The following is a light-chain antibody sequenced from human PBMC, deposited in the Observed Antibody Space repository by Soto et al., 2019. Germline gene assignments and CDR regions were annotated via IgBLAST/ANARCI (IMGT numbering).Light chain of an antibody. CDR1: QSIGSW. Sequence: DIPMTQSPSTLSAFVGDRVTITCRASQSIGSWLDWYQQKPGKAPRLLIYKASRLESGVPSRFSGSGSGTEFTLTISSLQPDCFASYYCQQYNNYYRFRQGTKLELK. V-gene: IGKV1-5*03. CDR3: QQYNNYYR. CDR2: KAS. J-gene: IGKJ2*03.